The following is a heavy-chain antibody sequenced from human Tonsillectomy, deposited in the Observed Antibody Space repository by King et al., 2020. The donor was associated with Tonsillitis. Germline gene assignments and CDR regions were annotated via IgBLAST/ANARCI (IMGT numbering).Heavy chain of an antibody. CDR1: GGSISSYY. Sequence: QLQESGPGLVKPSETLSLTCTVSGGSISSYYWSWIRQPPGKGLEWIGYIYYSGSTNYNPSLKGRVTISVDTSKNQFSLKLSSVTAADTAVYYCARVTTLEDDSSGYWGGDFDYWGQGTLVTVSS. V-gene: IGHV4-59*01. CDR3: ARVTTLEDDSSGYWGGDFDY. CDR2: IYYSGST. J-gene: IGHJ4*02. D-gene: IGHD3-22*01.